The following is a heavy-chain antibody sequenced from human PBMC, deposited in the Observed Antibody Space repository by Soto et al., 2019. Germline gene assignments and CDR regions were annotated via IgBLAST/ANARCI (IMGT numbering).Heavy chain of an antibody. Sequence: QVQLQESGPGLVKPSQTLSLTCTVSGGSISSGDYYWSWIRQPPGTGLEWIGYIYYSGSTYYNPSLQSRVTISVDTSKNQFSLKRRSVTAADTDVYYCARDHRYCTNGVCNYGMDVWGQGTTVTVSS. V-gene: IGHV4-30-4*01. J-gene: IGHJ6*02. CDR3: ARDHRYCTNGVCNYGMDV. CDR2: IYYSGST. D-gene: IGHD2-8*01. CDR1: GGSISSGDYY.